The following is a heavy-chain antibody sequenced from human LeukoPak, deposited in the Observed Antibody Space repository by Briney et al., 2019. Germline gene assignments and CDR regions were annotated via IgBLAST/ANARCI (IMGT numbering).Heavy chain of an antibody. CDR2: IHRGGTT. Sequence: SETLSLTCTVSGYSINSGFYWGWIRQPPGKGLEWIGTIHRGGTTDYNPSLKSRLTISVDTSKNQFSLHLTSVTAANTAVYYCVRVYIYGRSYFDYWGQGTLVTVSS. CDR3: VRVYIYGRSYFDY. CDR1: GYSINSGFY. V-gene: IGHV4-38-2*02. J-gene: IGHJ4*02. D-gene: IGHD5-18*01.